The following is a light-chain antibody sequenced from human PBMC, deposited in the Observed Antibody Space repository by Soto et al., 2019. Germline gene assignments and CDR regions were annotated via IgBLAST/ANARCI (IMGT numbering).Light chain of an antibody. CDR2: KAS. Sequence: DVQMTQSPSTLSASVGDRVTITCRASQSISSWLAWYQQKPGKAPKLLIYKASTLKSGVPSRFSGSGSGTEFTLTISSLQPDDFATYYCQHYNSYSEAFGQATK. J-gene: IGKJ1*01. V-gene: IGKV1-5*03. CDR1: QSISSW. CDR3: QHYNSYSEA.